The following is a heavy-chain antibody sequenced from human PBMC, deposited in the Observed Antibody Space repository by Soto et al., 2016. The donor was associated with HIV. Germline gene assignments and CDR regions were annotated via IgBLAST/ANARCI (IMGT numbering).Heavy chain of an antibody. D-gene: IGHD3-10*01. CDR3: ARDLQNYYGSGHLDY. V-gene: IGHV3-30*04. J-gene: IGHJ4*02. CDR1: GFTFSSYA. CDR2: ISYDGSNK. Sequence: VQLVESGGGVVQPGRSLRLSCAASGFTFSSYAMHWVRQAPGKGLEWVAVISYDGSNKYYADSVKGRFTISRDNSKNTLYLQMNSLRAEDTAVYYCARDLQNYYGSGHLDYWGQGTLVTVSS.